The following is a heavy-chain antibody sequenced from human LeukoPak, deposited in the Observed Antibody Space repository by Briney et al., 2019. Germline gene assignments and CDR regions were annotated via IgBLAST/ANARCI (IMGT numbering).Heavy chain of an antibody. J-gene: IGHJ5*02. V-gene: IGHV1-24*01. CDR3: ATTTTRRYINWFDP. Sequence: ASVKVSCKVSGYTLTELSMHWVRQAPGKGLEWMGGFDPEDGEKIYAQKFQGRVTMTEDTSTDTAYMELSSLRSEDTAVYYCATTTTRRYINWFDPWGQGTLVTVSS. D-gene: IGHD3-9*01. CDR1: GYTLTELS. CDR2: FDPEDGEK.